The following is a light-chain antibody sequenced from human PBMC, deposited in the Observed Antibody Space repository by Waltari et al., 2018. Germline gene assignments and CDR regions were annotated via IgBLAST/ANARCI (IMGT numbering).Light chain of an antibody. J-gene: IGKJ4*01. CDR2: AAS. V-gene: IGKV1-39*01. CDR1: QGINNF. Sequence: DIQMTQSPSSLSASVADRVTITCRASQGINNFLTWYQQTPGKAPKLLIYAASNLHSGVPSRFSGSGSGTEFTLTISSLQPEDFATYFCQQSHSIPLTFGGGTKVEI. CDR3: QQSHSIPLT.